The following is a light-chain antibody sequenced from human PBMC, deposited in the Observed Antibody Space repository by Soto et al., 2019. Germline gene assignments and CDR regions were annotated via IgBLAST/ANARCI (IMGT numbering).Light chain of an antibody. J-gene: IGLJ3*02. V-gene: IGLV2-14*01. Sequence: QSALTQPASVSGSPGQSITVSCTGSSSDFGDDKYVSWYQQQPGKGPNLLIYGVNSRPSGISNRFSGSKSGNTASLTIPGLQVEDEAEYFCGSFTTSRIWVFGGGTQLTVL. CDR2: GVN. CDR3: GSFTTSRIWV. CDR1: SSDFGDDKY.